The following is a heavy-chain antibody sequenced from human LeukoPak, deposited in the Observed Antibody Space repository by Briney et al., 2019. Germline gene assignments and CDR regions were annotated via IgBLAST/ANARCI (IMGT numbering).Heavy chain of an antibody. CDR3: ARDRGYCSGGSCYSNWFDP. D-gene: IGHD2-15*01. CDR2: IIPIFGTA. Sequence: SVKVSCKASGGTFSSYAISWVRQAPGQGLEWMGGIIPIFGTANYAQKSQGRVTITADKSTSAAYMELSSLRSEDTAVYYCARDRGYCSGGSCYSNWFDPWGQGTLVTVSS. CDR1: GGTFSSYA. V-gene: IGHV1-69*06. J-gene: IGHJ5*02.